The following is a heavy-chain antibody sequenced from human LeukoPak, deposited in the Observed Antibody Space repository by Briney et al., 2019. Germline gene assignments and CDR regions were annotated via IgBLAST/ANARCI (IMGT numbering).Heavy chain of an antibody. CDR1: GFTLSGYS. Sequence: PGGSLRLSCAASGFTLSGYSMNWVRQAPGKGLEWVGRIKSKTDGGTTDYAAPVKGRFTISRDDSKNTLYLQMNSLKTEDTAVYYCTTPLNSYYYGSGTIDDYWGQGTLVTVSS. CDR3: TTPLNSYYYGSGTIDDY. J-gene: IGHJ4*02. CDR2: IKSKTDGGTT. V-gene: IGHV3-15*01. D-gene: IGHD3-10*01.